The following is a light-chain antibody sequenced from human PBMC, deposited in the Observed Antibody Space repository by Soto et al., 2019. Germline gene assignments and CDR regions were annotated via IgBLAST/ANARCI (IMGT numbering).Light chain of an antibody. CDR3: QQYNGYPWT. CDR2: EVS. Sequence: DIQMTQSPSTLSASVGDRVTITCRASQSIDTWLAWYQQKPGTAPKLLLYEVSNLQSGVPPRFSGSGSGTEFTLTITSLQPGDFATYYCQQYNGYPWTFGQGTKVEIK. CDR1: QSIDTW. V-gene: IGKV1-5*01. J-gene: IGKJ1*01.